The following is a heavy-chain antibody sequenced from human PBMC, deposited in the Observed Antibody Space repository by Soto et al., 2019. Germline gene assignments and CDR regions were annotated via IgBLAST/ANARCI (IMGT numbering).Heavy chain of an antibody. V-gene: IGHV4-39*01. Sequence: SETLSFTCTVSGGSISSSSYYWGWIRQPPGKGLEWIGSIYYSGSTYYNPSLKSRVTISVDTSKNQFSLKLSSVTAADTAVYYCARQSSSGYNWFDPWGQGTLVTVSS. D-gene: IGHD6-19*01. J-gene: IGHJ5*02. CDR1: GGSISSSSYY. CDR2: IYYSGST. CDR3: ARQSSSGYNWFDP.